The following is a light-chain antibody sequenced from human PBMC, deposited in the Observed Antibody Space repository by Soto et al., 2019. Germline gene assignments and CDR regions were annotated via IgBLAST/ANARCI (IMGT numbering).Light chain of an antibody. CDR3: SSYTTTTPVV. CDR2: DVN. CDR1: NSDIGAFDY. V-gene: IGLV2-14*03. Sequence: QSALTQPASVSGSPGQSITISCTGTNSDIGAFDYVSWYQHHPGKAPRLLIYDVNNWPSGVSDRFSGSKSGNTASLTISGLQAEDEAVDYCSSYTTTTPVVFGGGTKRTVL. J-gene: IGLJ2*01.